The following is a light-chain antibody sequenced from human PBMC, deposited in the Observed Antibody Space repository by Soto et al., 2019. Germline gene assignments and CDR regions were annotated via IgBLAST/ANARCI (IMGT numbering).Light chain of an antibody. CDR2: DVS. CDR1: SSDVGGYNY. V-gene: IGLV2-11*01. J-gene: IGLJ2*01. Sequence: QSVLTQPRSVSGSPGQSVTISCTGTSSDVGGYNYVSWYQQHPGKAPKLMIYDVSKRPSGVPDRFSGSKSGNTASLTISGLPAEDEADYYCCSYAGSYTYVVFGGGTQLTVL. CDR3: CSYAGSYTYVV.